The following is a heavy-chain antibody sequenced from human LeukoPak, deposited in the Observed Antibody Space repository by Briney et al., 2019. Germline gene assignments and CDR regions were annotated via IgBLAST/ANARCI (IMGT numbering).Heavy chain of an antibody. CDR1: GGTFSSYA. V-gene: IGHV1-69*04. J-gene: IGHJ5*02. CDR3: ARYLVDQQLGISWFDP. D-gene: IGHD6-13*01. CDR2: IIPILGRA. Sequence: ASVKVSCKASGGTFSSYAISWVRQAPGQGLEWMGRIIPILGRANYAQKFQGRVTITADKSTSTAYMELSSLRSEDTAVYYCARYLVDQQLGISWFDPWGQGTLVTVPS.